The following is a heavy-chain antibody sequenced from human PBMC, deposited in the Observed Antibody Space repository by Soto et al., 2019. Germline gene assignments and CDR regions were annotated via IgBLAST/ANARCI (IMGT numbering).Heavy chain of an antibody. J-gene: IGHJ4*02. CDR1: GYTFTNFG. D-gene: IGHD3-10*02. CDR3: ARGRMFRGAHHDY. CDR2: INPYNGNA. V-gene: IGHV1-18*04. Sequence: HVHLVQSGAVVENPGASVKVSCKASGYTFTNFGINWLRQAPGQGLEWMGWINPYNGNANDPPTHHDRLTITTHTSTTTASLERRSRSSDETPVYFCARGRMFRGAHHDYCGQGTRVTVSS.